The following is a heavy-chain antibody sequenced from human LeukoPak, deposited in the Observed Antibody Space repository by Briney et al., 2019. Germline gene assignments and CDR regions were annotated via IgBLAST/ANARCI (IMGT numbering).Heavy chain of an antibody. Sequence: GGSLRLSCAASGFTFSSYSMNWVRQAPGKGLEWVSSISSSSSYIYYADSVKGRFTISRDSVKNSLYLQMNSLRAEDTAVYYCARGGLTRDAFDIWGQGTMVTVSS. J-gene: IGHJ3*02. CDR1: GFTFSSYS. V-gene: IGHV3-21*01. CDR2: ISSSSSYI. CDR3: ARGGLTRDAFDI. D-gene: IGHD3-16*01.